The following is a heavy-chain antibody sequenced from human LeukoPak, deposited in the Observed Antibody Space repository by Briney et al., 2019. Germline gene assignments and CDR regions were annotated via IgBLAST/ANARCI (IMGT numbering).Heavy chain of an antibody. CDR3: ARDQYPVTNRP. Sequence: CLRLSCAASRLTFSSYWMHWVRPAPGKGLPWVSRINSDGSSTSYADSVKRRFTISRDNAKNTLYLQMNSLRAEDTAVYYCARDQYPVTNRPWGQGTLVTVSS. CDR1: RLTFSSYW. D-gene: IGHD4-17*01. CDR2: INSDGSST. J-gene: IGHJ4*02. V-gene: IGHV3-74*01.